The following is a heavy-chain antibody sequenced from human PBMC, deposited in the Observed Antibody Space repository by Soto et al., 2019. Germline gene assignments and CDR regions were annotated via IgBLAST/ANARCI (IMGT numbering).Heavy chain of an antibody. CDR2: ISYDGSNK. CDR3: AKDVGYGDYVSLNWFDP. V-gene: IGHV3-30*18. Sequence: GGSLRLSCAASGFTFSSYGMHWVRQAPGKGLEWVAVISYDGSNKYYADSVKGRFTISRDNSKNTLYLQMNSLRAEDTALYYCAKDVGYGDYVSLNWFDPWGQGTLVTVSS. J-gene: IGHJ5*02. D-gene: IGHD4-17*01. CDR1: GFTFSSYG.